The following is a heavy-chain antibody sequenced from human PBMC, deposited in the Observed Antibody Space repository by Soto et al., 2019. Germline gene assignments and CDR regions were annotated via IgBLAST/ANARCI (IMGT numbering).Heavy chain of an antibody. D-gene: IGHD5-12*01. CDR3: AREQEGWLQLRYYFDY. CDR2: IWYDGSNK. CDR1: GFTFSSYG. J-gene: IGHJ4*02. Sequence: QVQLVESGGGVVQPGRSLRLSCAASGFTFSSYGMHWVRQAPGKGLEWVAVIWYDGSNKYYADSVKGRFTISRDNSKNTLYLQMNSLRAEDTAVYYCAREQEGWLQLRYYFDYWGQGTLVTVSS. V-gene: IGHV3-33*01.